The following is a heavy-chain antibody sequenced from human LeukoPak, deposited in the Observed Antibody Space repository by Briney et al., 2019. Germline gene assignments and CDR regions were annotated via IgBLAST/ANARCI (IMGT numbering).Heavy chain of an antibody. V-gene: IGHV4-38-2*02. Sequence: SETLSLTCTVSGYSISSDYYWGWIRQPPGKGLEWIGSIYHSGTTYYNPSLKSRVTISIDTSKNQFSLKLSSVTAADTAMYYCATTPREFSSSWYYFDYWGQGTLVPVSS. CDR2: IYHSGTT. CDR3: ATTPREFSSSWYYFDY. D-gene: IGHD6-13*01. CDR1: GYSISSDYY. J-gene: IGHJ4*02.